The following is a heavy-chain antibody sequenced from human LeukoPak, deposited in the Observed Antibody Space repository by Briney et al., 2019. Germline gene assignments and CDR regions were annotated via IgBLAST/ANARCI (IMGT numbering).Heavy chain of an antibody. CDR1: GFTFSSFA. Sequence: GGSLRLSCAASGFTFSSFAMSWVRQAPGRGLEWVSSISGSGASTYYADSVKGRFTISRDNSKNTLYLQMNSLRAEDTAVYYCAKAPGLLDFDYWGQGALVTVSS. V-gene: IGHV3-23*01. CDR3: AKAPGLLDFDY. CDR2: ISGSGAST. J-gene: IGHJ4*02. D-gene: IGHD2-15*01.